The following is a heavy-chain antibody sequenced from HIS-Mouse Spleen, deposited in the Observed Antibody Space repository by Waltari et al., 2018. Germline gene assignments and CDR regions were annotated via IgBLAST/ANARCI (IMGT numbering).Heavy chain of an antibody. CDR1: GGSISSSSYY. CDR3: ARAPTGFLEWFDAFDI. Sequence: QLQLQESGPGLVKPSETLSLTCTVSGGSISSSSYYWGWIRQPPGKGLEWIGSIYYSGSTNSTPSLKSRVTISVDTSKNQFSLKLSSVTAADTAVYYCARAPTGFLEWFDAFDIWGQGTMVTVSS. J-gene: IGHJ3*02. D-gene: IGHD3-3*01. V-gene: IGHV4-39*07. CDR2: IYYSGST.